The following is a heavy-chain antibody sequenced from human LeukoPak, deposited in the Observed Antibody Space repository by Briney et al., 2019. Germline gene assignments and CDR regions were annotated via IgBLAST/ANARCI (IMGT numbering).Heavy chain of an antibody. J-gene: IGHJ4*02. CDR2: NSGSGTTA. Sequence: GGSLRLSCAASGFNFSDYYMSWIRQAPGKGLEWISYNSGSGTTAYYADSMEGRFIISRDNTKNSLYLQMNSLGADDTAVYYCARLGNIAAAGTVDYWGPGTLVTVSS. CDR3: ARLGNIAAAGTVDY. V-gene: IGHV3-11*01. D-gene: IGHD6-13*01. CDR1: GFNFSDYY.